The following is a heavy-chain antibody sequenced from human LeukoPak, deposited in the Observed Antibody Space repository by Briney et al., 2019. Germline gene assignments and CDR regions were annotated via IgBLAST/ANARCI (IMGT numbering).Heavy chain of an antibody. V-gene: IGHV4-34*01. J-gene: IGHJ4*02. CDR3: ARRGPWLSPFDY. D-gene: IGHD5-24*01. CDR1: GGSFSGYY. CDR2: INHSGST. Sequence: SETLSLTCAVYGGSFSGYYWSWIRQPPGKGLEWIGEINHSGSTNYNPSLKSRVTISVDTSKNQFSLKLSSVTAADTAVYYCARRGPWLSPFDYWGQGTLVTVSS.